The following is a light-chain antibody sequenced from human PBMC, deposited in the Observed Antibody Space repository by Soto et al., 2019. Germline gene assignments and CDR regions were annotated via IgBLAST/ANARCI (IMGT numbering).Light chain of an antibody. J-gene: IGLJ2*01. Sequence: VLTQPPSVSVAPGKTARITCGGNNIGSKSVHWYQQKPGQAPVLVIYYDSDRPSGIPERFSGSNSGNTATLTISRVEAGDEADYYCQVWDSSSDHPNVVFGGGTKLTVL. V-gene: IGLV3-21*04. CDR3: QVWDSSSDHPNVV. CDR2: YDS. CDR1: NIGSKS.